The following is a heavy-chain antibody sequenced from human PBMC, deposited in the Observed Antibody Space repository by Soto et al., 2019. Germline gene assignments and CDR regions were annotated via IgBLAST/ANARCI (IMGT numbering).Heavy chain of an antibody. CDR3: ARGGVPAAMSY. V-gene: IGHV3-23*01. Sequence: GXSQRLSGAASGFTFSSYAMSWVRQAPGKGLEWVSAISGSGGSTYYADSVKGRFTISRDNSKNTLYLQMNSLRAEDTAVYYCARGGVPAAMSYSGQATLVTVSS. D-gene: IGHD2-2*01. CDR2: ISGSGGST. J-gene: IGHJ4*02. CDR1: GFTFSSYA.